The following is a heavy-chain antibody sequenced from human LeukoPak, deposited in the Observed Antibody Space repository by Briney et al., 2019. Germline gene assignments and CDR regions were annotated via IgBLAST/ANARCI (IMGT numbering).Heavy chain of an antibody. Sequence: SETLSLTCAVYGGSFSGYYWSWIRQPPGKGLEWIGEINHSGGTNYNPSLKSRVTISVDTSKNQFSLKLTSATAADTAVYYCARGDYYDSSGFLDYWGQGTLVTVSS. D-gene: IGHD3-22*01. CDR2: INHSGGT. J-gene: IGHJ4*02. CDR1: GGSFSGYY. V-gene: IGHV4-34*01. CDR3: ARGDYYDSSGFLDY.